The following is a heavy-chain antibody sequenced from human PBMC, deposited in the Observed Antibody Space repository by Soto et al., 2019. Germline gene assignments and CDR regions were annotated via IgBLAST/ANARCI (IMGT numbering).Heavy chain of an antibody. Sequence: QVQLQQWGAGLLKPSETLSLTCAFYGGSFSGYYWSWIRQPPGKGLEWIGEINHSGSTNYNPSLKSRVTISVETSKNQFSLKLSSVTAADTAVYYCARAQSIRGVIIVPYYFDYWGQGTLVTVSS. V-gene: IGHV4-34*01. J-gene: IGHJ4*02. D-gene: IGHD3-10*01. CDR3: ARAQSIRGVIIVPYYFDY. CDR1: GGSFSGYY. CDR2: INHSGST.